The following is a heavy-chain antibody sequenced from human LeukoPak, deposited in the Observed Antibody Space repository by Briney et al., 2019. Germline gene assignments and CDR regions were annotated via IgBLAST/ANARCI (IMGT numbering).Heavy chain of an antibody. CDR1: GGSISSGGYY. CDR2: IYYSGST. Sequence: SQTLSLTCTVSGGSISSGGYYWSWIRQHPGKGLEWIGYIYYSGSTYYNPSLKSRVTISVDTSKNQFSLKLSSVTAADTAVYYCARDEGYGGNSGGFDYWGQGTLVTVSS. D-gene: IGHD4-23*01. J-gene: IGHJ4*02. V-gene: IGHV4-31*03. CDR3: ARDEGYGGNSGGFDY.